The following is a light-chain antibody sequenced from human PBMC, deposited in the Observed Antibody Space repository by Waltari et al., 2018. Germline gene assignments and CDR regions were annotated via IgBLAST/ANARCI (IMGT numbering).Light chain of an antibody. V-gene: IGKV3-20*01. CDR3: QKYGTLPAT. CDR2: DAS. J-gene: IGKJ1*01. CDR1: QSVSRT. Sequence: DIVLPQSTGTLSLSPGERATLSCRASQSVSRTLAWYQQKPGQAHTLLIYDASSRATGIPDRFSGRGSGTDFSLTISRLEPEDFAVYYCQKYGTLPATFGQGTKVEIK.